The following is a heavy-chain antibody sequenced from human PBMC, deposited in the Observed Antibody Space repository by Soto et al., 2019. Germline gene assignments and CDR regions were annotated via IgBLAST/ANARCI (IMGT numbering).Heavy chain of an antibody. CDR2: IKQDGSET. CDR1: GFTFSTYW. D-gene: IGHD1-1*01. CDR3: ARDSGTSDY. J-gene: IGHJ4*02. Sequence: EVQLVESGGGLVQPGGSLRLSCAASGFTFSTYWMSWVRQAPGKGLEWVANIKQDGSETYYVDSVKGRFTISRDNAKNLLYLQMNSLRAEDTAVYYCARDSGTSDYWGQGTLVTVSS. V-gene: IGHV3-7*01.